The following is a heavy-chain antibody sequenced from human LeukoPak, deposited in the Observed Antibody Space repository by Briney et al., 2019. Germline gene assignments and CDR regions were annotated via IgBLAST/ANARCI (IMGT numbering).Heavy chain of an antibody. CDR2: MNPNSGNT. D-gene: IGHD3-22*01. CDR3: ARRQGDYYDSRGENWFDP. CDR1: GYTFTSYD. V-gene: IGHV1-8*03. Sequence: ASVKVSCKASGYTFTSYDINWVRQATGQGLEWMGWMNPNSGNTGYAQKFQGRVTIMRNTSISTAYMELSSLRSEDTAVYYCARRQGDYYDSRGENWFDPWGQGTLVTVSS. J-gene: IGHJ5*02.